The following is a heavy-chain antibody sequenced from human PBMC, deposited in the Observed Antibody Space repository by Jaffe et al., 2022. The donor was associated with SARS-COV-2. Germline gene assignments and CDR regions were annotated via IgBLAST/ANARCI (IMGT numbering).Heavy chain of an antibody. CDR3: ARVSNDYVWGSYRYTLGAFDI. CDR2: INHSGST. D-gene: IGHD3-16*02. CDR1: GGSFSGYY. Sequence: QVQLQQWGAGLLKPSETLSLTCAVYGGSFSGYYWSWIRQPPGKGLEWIGEINHSGSTNYNPSLKSRVTISVDTSKNQFSLKLSSVTAADTAVYYCARVSNDYVWGSYRYTLGAFDIWGQGTMVTVSS. J-gene: IGHJ3*02. V-gene: IGHV4-34*01.